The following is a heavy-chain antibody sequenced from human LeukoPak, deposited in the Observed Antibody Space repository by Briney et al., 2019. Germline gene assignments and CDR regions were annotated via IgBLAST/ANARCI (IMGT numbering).Heavy chain of an antibody. V-gene: IGHV4-59*01. J-gene: IGHJ4*02. D-gene: IGHD5-18*01. CDR2: IYYSGST. CDR3: ARAPARGYSYGYVKGEFDY. Sequence: SETLSLTCTVSGGSISSYYWSWIRQPPGKGLERIGYIYYSGSTSYNPSLKSRVTISVDTSKNQFSLKLSSVTAADTAVYYCARAPARGYSYGYVKGEFDYWGQGTLVTVSS. CDR1: GGSISSYY.